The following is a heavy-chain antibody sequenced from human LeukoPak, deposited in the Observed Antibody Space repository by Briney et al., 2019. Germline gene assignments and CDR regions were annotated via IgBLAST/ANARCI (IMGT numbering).Heavy chain of an antibody. V-gene: IGHV3-23*01. CDR1: GFTFSSYA. Sequence: PGGSLRLSCAASGFTFSSYAMSWVRQAPGKGLEWVSTISGCGESTYYADSVKGRFTISRDNSKNTLYLQMNSLRAEDTAVYYCAKWGSGSYYKGSFDYWGQGTLVTVSS. J-gene: IGHJ4*02. CDR2: ISGCGEST. D-gene: IGHD3-10*01. CDR3: AKWGSGSYYKGSFDY.